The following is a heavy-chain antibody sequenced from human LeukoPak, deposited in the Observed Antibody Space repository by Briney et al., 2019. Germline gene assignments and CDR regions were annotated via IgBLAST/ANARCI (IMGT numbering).Heavy chain of an antibody. Sequence: GASVKVSCKASGYTFTSYDINWVRQATGQGLEWMGWMNPNSGNTGYAQKFQGRVTITRNTSISTAYMELSSLRSEDTAVYYCARVSSSWLGVQYWGQGTLVTVSS. V-gene: IGHV1-8*03. J-gene: IGHJ4*02. CDR3: ARVSSSWLGVQY. CDR2: MNPNSGNT. CDR1: GYTFTSYD. D-gene: IGHD6-13*01.